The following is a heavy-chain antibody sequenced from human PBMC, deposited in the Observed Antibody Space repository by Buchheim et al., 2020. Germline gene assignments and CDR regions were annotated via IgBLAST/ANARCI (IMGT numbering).Heavy chain of an antibody. J-gene: IGHJ5*02. Sequence: VQLLESGGGLVQPGGSLRLSCAASGFTFSSYAMSWVRQAPGKGLEWVAVISYDGSNKYYADSVKGRFTISRDNSKNTLYPQMNSLRAEDTAVYYCAKDRGSSWYLYQARSHAVVDPWGQGTL. CDR3: AKDRGSSWYLYQARSHAVVDP. CDR2: ISYDGSNK. D-gene: IGHD6-13*01. CDR1: GFTFSSYA. V-gene: IGHV3-30*18.